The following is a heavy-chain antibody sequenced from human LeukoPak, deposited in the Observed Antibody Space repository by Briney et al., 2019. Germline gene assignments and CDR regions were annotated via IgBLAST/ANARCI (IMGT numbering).Heavy chain of an antibody. Sequence: PGGSLRLSCAASGFTFSYYAGHWVRQAPGKGLEYVSAISSNGGSTYYANSVKGRFTISRDNSKNTLYLQMGSLRAEDMAVYYCARDGGSYFNYYMDVWGKGTTVTVSS. V-gene: IGHV3-64*01. J-gene: IGHJ6*03. D-gene: IGHD1-26*01. CDR1: GFTFSYYA. CDR3: ARDGGSYFNYYMDV. CDR2: ISSNGGST.